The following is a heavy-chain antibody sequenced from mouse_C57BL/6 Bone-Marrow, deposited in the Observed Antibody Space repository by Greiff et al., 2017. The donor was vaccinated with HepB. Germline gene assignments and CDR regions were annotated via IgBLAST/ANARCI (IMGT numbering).Heavy chain of an antibody. V-gene: IGHV1-39*01. D-gene: IGHD1-1*01. CDR2: INPNYGTT. J-gene: IGHJ2*01. CDR3: EGRYYRRYYFHY. CDR1: GYSFTDDN. Sequence: EVHLVESGPELVKPGASVKISCKASGYSFTDDNMNWVKQSNGKSLEWIGVINPNYGTTSYNQKFKGKATLTVDQSSSTAYMQLNSLTSEYSSVYYCEGRYYRRYYFHYWGQGTTLTVSS.